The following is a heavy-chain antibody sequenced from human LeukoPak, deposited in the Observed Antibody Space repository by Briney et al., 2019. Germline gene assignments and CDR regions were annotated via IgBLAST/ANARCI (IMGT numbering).Heavy chain of an antibody. CDR2: IYSGGST. Sequence: PGGSLRLSCAASGFTVSSNYMSWVRQAPGKGLEWVSVIYSGGSTYYADSVKGRFTISRDNAKNSLYLQTNSLRAEDTAVYYCARGRGYCSSTSCYKGAAFDIWGQGTMVTVSS. J-gene: IGHJ3*02. D-gene: IGHD2-2*02. CDR1: GFTVSSNY. CDR3: ARGRGYCSSTSCYKGAAFDI. V-gene: IGHV3-66*01.